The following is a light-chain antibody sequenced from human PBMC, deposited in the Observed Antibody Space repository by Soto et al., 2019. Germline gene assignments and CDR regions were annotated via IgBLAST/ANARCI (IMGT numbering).Light chain of an antibody. CDR3: VQYNIYPWT. CDR2: AAS. J-gene: IGKJ1*01. V-gene: IGKV1-17*02. CDR1: QDIRND. Sequence: DIQMTQSPSSLSASVGDSVTITCRPSQDIRNDLGWFQVKPGKAPKSLIYAASRLQSGVPSRFSGSGSETEFSLTIINLQPEDFATYFCVQYNIYPWTCGQGTKGDIK.